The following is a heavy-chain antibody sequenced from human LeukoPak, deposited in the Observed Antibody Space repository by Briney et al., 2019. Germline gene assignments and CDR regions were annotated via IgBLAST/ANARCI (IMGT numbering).Heavy chain of an antibody. CDR1: GGSTRTSSYY. CDR2: IYYSGST. CDR3: ARDLVVRDPSRTAILAFDY. V-gene: IGHV4-39*07. Sequence: SETLSLTCTVSGGSTRTSSYYWGCIRLPPGKGLECIGSIYYSGSTLYNPSLKSRIAISVDTSKNQFSLNLTSLTAADTAIYYCARDLVVRDPSRTAILAFDYWGRGTLVTVSS. D-gene: IGHD2-21*02. J-gene: IGHJ4*02.